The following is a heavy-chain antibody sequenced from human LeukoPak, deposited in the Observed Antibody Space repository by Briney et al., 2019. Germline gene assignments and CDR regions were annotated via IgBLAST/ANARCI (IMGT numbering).Heavy chain of an antibody. V-gene: IGHV3-23*01. CDR1: GFSFSSYT. J-gene: IGHJ4*02. Sequence: GSLRLSCAVSGFSFSSYTMSWVCQAPGKGLEWVSAISGSGGSTYYADCVKGRFTISRDNSKNTLFLQMNSLRAEDTAVYYCAKDLGYCSSFSCPFDYWGQGTLVTVSS. CDR3: AKDLGYCSSFSCPFDY. D-gene: IGHD2-2*01. CDR2: ISGSGGST.